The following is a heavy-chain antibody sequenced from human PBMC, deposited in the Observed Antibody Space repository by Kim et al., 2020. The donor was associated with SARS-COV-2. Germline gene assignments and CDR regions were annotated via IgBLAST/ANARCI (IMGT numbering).Heavy chain of an antibody. CDR1: GFTFSSYG. V-gene: IGHV3-33*01. CDR2: IWYDGSNK. Sequence: GGSLRLSCAASGFTFSSYGMHWVRQAPGKGLEWVAVIWYDGSNKYYADSVKGRFTISRYNSKNTLYLQMNSLRAEDTAVYYCAREVQQLVYYYGMDVWGQGTTVTVSS. D-gene: IGHD6-13*01. CDR3: AREVQQLVYYYGMDV. J-gene: IGHJ6*02.